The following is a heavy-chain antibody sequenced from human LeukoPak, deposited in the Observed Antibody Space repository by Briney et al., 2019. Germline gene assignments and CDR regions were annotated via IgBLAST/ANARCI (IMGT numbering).Heavy chain of an antibody. J-gene: IGHJ4*02. CDR3: AKAKVFVEWLLN. D-gene: IGHD3-3*01. CDR1: GFTFSSYA. CDR2: ISGNGDNT. Sequence: GGSLRLSSAASGFTFSSYAMSWVRQAPGKGLEWVSAISGNGDNTYYADSVKGRFTISRDNSKNTLYLQMNSLRGDDTAIYYCAKAKVFVEWLLNWGQGTLVTVSS. V-gene: IGHV3-23*01.